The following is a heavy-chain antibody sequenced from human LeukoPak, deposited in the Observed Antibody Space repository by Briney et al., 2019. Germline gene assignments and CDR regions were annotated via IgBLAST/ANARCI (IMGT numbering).Heavy chain of an antibody. D-gene: IGHD5-24*01. CDR1: GFTFRRFW. V-gene: IGHV3-7*01. Sequence: GGSLRLSCAASGFTFRRFWMSWVRQAPGKGLEWVASISRDESVTHYVDSVRGRFTISRDNARNSLYLQMNCLRVEDTAFYYWPKRLRDATIYDSWGQGALVTVSS. CDR2: ISRDESVT. CDR3: PKRLRDATIYDS. J-gene: IGHJ4*03.